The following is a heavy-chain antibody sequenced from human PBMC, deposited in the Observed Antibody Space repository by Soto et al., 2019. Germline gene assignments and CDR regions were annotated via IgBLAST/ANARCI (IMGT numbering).Heavy chain of an antibody. V-gene: IGHV3-30*03. CDR2: ISSDGNKE. J-gene: IGHJ4*02. D-gene: IGHD3-16*01. CDR3: ARGEYYDPGGPPHDY. CDR1: GFTFSSYG. Sequence: SLRLSCAASGFTFSSYGMHWVRQAPGKGLEWMAVISSDGNKEYYADSVKGRFTISRDNSKNTLFLQMNSLRTEDTAVYYCARGEYYDPGGPPHDYWGQGSLVTVSS.